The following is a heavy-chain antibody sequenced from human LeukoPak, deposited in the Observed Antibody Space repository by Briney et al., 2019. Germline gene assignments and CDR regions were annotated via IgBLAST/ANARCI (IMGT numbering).Heavy chain of an antibody. CDR2: INPNSGGT. J-gene: IGHJ3*02. D-gene: IGHD3-10*01. CDR1: GYTFTGYY. V-gene: IGHV1-2*02. CDR3: ARNIWFGESADAFDI. Sequence: ASVKVSCKASGYTFTGYYMHWVRQAPGQGLEWMGWINPNSGGTNYAHKFQGRVTMTRDKSIRTAYMELSRLTSDDTAVYYCARNIWFGESADAFDIWGQGTMVTVSS.